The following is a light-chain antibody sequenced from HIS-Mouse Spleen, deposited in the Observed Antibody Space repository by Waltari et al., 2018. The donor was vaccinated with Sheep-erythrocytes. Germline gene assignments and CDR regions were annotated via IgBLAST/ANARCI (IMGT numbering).Light chain of an antibody. CDR3: LQDYNYPYT. CDR1: QSIRND. V-gene: IGKV1-6*01. Sequence: AIQMTQSPSSLSASVGDRVTITCRASQSIRNDLGWYQQKPGKAPKLLIYAASSLQSGVPSRLSGSGSGTDYTLTISSLQPEDFATYYCLQDYNYPYTFGQGTKLEIK. J-gene: IGKJ2*01. CDR2: AAS.